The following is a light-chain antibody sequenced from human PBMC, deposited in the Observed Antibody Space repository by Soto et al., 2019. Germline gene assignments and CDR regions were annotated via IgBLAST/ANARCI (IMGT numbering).Light chain of an antibody. CDR2: EVN. CDR3: TSYGGRDNLM. Sequence: QSVLTQPPSASGSPGQSVTISCTGTSSDIGAYNYVSWFQQHPGEAPKLIISEVNKRPSGVPDRFSGSKSGNTASLTVSGIQAEDEADYYCTSYGGRDNLMFGGGTKLNVL. V-gene: IGLV2-8*01. J-gene: IGLJ3*02. CDR1: SSDIGAYNY.